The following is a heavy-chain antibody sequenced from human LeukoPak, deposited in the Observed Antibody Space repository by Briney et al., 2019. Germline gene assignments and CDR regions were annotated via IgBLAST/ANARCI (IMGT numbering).Heavy chain of an antibody. D-gene: IGHD6-13*01. Sequence: GGSLRLSCAASGFTFSDYYMSWIRQAPGKGLEWVSYISSSSSYTNCADSVKGRFTISRDNAKNSLYLQMNSLRAEDTAVYYCARDFSSSLDFWGQGTLVTVSS. CDR2: ISSSSSYT. J-gene: IGHJ4*02. CDR1: GFTFSDYY. V-gene: IGHV3-11*06. CDR3: ARDFSSSLDF.